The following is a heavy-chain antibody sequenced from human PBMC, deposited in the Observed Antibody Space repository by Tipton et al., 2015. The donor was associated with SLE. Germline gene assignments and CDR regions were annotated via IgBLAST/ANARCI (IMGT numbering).Heavy chain of an antibody. Sequence: SLRLSCAASGFTFSSYAMHWVRQAPGKGLEWVAVISYDGSNKYYADSVKGLFTISRDNSKNTLYLQMNSLRAEDTAVYYCASPTQYCSGGSCYLSAFDIWGQGTMVTVSS. V-gene: IGHV3-30*04. D-gene: IGHD2-15*01. CDR3: ASPTQYCSGGSCYLSAFDI. J-gene: IGHJ3*02. CDR2: ISYDGSNK. CDR1: GFTFSSYA.